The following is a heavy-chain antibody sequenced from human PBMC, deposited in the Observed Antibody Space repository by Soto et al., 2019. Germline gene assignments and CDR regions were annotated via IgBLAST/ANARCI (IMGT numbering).Heavy chain of an antibody. CDR2: ISSSSSTI. CDR3: AREGPRSGEAFDI. J-gene: IGHJ3*02. V-gene: IGHV3-48*01. CDR1: GFTFSSYS. Sequence: EVQLVESGGGLVQPGGSLRLSCAASGFTFSSYSMNWVRQAPGKGLEWVSYISSSSSTIYYADSVKGRFTISRDNAKNSRSLHMNSLRAEDAAVYYCAREGPRSGEAFDIWGQGTMVTVSS.